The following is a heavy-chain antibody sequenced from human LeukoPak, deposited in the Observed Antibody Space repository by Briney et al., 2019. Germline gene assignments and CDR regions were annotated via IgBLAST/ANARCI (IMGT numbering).Heavy chain of an antibody. D-gene: IGHD4-17*01. V-gene: IGHV4-59*11. CDR3: ARDLVTVTKGFDI. CDR2: ISYIGST. J-gene: IGHJ3*02. CDR1: AASFSSHY. Sequence: SPSETLSLTRAVSAASFSSHYWTWIRQSPGKGLEWIGYISYIGSTNYNPSLKSRVTISIDTSRNQFSLKLRSVTAADTAVYYCARDLVTVTKGFDIWGQGTMVSVSS.